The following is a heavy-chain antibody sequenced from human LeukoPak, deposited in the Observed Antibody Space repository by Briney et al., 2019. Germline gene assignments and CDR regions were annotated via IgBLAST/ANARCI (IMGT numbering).Heavy chain of an antibody. Sequence: SETLSPTRAVSGGSISSGGYSWSWIRQPPGKGLEWIGYIYHSGSTYYNPSLKSRVTISIDTSKKQFSLELSSVTAADTAIYFCARRKRGSGGPFDYWGQGTLVTVSS. D-gene: IGHD6-19*01. V-gene: IGHV4-30-2*01. CDR2: IYHSGST. J-gene: IGHJ4*02. CDR3: ARRKRGSGGPFDY. CDR1: GGSISSGGYS.